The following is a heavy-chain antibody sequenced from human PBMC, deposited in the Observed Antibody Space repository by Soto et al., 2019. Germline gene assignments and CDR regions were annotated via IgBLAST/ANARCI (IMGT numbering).Heavy chain of an antibody. CDR3: ATHYYDSSGYYYA. D-gene: IGHD3-22*01. Sequence: QVQLVESGGGVVQPGRSLRLSCAASGFTFSSYGMHWVRQAPGKGPEWVAVISYDGSNKYYADSVKGRFTISRDNSKNTLYLQMNSLRAEDTAVYYCATHYYDSSGYYYAWGQGTLVTVSS. CDR1: GFTFSSYG. CDR2: ISYDGSNK. J-gene: IGHJ5*02. V-gene: IGHV3-30*03.